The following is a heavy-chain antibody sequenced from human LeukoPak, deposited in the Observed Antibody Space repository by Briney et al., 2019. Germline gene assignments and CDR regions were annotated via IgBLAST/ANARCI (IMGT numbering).Heavy chain of an antibody. Sequence: GGSLRLSCAASGFTSSSYGMSWVRQAPGKGLEWVSAISGSGGSTYYADSVKGRFTISRDNSKNTLYLQMNSLRAEDTAVYYCAKKRWLQLDGDYFDYWGQGTLVTVSS. J-gene: IGHJ4*02. V-gene: IGHV3-23*01. CDR3: AKKRWLQLDGDYFDY. D-gene: IGHD5-24*01. CDR2: ISGSGGST. CDR1: GFTSSSYG.